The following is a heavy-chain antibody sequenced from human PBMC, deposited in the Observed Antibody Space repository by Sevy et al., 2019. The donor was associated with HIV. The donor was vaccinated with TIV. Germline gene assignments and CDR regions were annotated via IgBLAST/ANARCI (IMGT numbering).Heavy chain of an antibody. CDR1: GFTFSHGW. CDR3: TLDGIWNVGNNYYYGMDV. V-gene: IGHV3-15*01. CDR2: IKSKTDGGTI. D-gene: IGHD1-1*01. Sequence: GGSLRLSCAASGFTFSHGWMSWVRQAPGKGLEWVGRIKSKTDGGTIDYVAPVKGRFTIARDDSGNTLYLQLNSLKSEDTAVYYCTLDGIWNVGNNYYYGMDVWGQGTTVTVSS. J-gene: IGHJ6*02.